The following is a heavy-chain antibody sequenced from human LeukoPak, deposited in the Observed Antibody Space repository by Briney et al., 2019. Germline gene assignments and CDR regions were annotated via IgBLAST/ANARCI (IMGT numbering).Heavy chain of an antibody. CDR2: ISSSSSYI. V-gene: IGHV3-21*01. Sequence: GESLKISCAASGFTFSSYSMNWVRQAPGKGLEWVSSISSSSSYIYYADSVKGRFTISRDNAKNSLYLQMNSLRAEDTAVYYCASVPIFGVVIIDDYWGQGTLVTVSS. D-gene: IGHD3-3*01. CDR1: GFTFSSYS. CDR3: ASVPIFGVVIIDDY. J-gene: IGHJ4*02.